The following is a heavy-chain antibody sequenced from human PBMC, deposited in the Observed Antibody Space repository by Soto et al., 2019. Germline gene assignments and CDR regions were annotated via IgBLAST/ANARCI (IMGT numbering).Heavy chain of an antibody. CDR2: ISGSGGST. Sequence: GSLRLSCAASGFTFSSYAMSWVRQAPGKGREWVSAISGSGGSTYYADYVKGRFTISRDNSKNTLYLQMNSLSAEDTAVYYCAKGPYYNLTPAEYFQHWGQGTLVTVSS. J-gene: IGHJ1*01. V-gene: IGHV3-23*01. CDR3: AKGPYYNLTPAEYFQH. D-gene: IGHD1-1*01. CDR1: GFTFSSYA.